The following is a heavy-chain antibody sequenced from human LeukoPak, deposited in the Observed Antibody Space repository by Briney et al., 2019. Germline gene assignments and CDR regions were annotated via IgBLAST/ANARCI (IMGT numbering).Heavy chain of an antibody. Sequence: GRSLRVSCAASGFKFSTYAMSWVRQAPGKGLEWVSCINGRGVSTYYADSVKGRFTISRDNSKNTLYLHMSSLRADDTAIYYCAREAYYDCSGSLDYWGQGTLVTVSS. V-gene: IGHV3-23*01. J-gene: IGHJ4*02. D-gene: IGHD3-22*01. CDR2: INGRGVST. CDR1: GFKFSTYA. CDR3: AREAYYDCSGSLDY.